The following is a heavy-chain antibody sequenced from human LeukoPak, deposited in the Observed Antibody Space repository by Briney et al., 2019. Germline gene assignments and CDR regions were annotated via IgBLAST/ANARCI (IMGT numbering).Heavy chain of an antibody. V-gene: IGHV3-23*01. CDR2: IRGSGGST. CDR3: AKELRCSFGYFPDY. Sequence: GGSLRLSCAPSGYTYSRYAMSWVRRARERGLECVSAIRGSGGSTNYPDSVKGRFTIPRDNSKNTLYPQMNSLRAEDTGVYYCAKELRCSFGYFPDYWGQGTLVTVSS. CDR1: GYTYSRYA. J-gene: IGHJ4*02. D-gene: IGHD5-18*01.